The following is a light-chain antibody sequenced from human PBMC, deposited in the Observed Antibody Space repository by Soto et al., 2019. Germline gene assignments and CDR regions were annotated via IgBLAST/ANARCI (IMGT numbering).Light chain of an antibody. Sequence: EIVLTQSPGTLSLSPGERATLSCRASQSVTSTYLAWYQQKPGQAPRIIIFGASGRATGIPDRFSGSGSGTDFTLTISRLEPEDFAVYYCQQYGSSPSITFGQGTRLEIK. CDR1: QSVTSTY. CDR3: QQYGSSPSIT. V-gene: IGKV3-20*01. CDR2: GAS. J-gene: IGKJ5*01.